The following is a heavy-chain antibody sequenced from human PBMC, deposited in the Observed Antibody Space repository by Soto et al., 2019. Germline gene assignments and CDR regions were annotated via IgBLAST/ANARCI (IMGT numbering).Heavy chain of an antibody. V-gene: IGHV3-30*18. J-gene: IGHJ6*02. CDR1: GFTFSSYG. CDR3: AKDDYGGTYYSYYGVDV. CDR2: ISYDGSNK. Sequence: QVQLVESGGGVVQPGRSLSLSCAASGFTFSSYGMHWDRQAPGRGLEWVAVISYDGSNKYYADSVKGRFTISRDNSKNTLYLQMNSVRAEDAAVYYCAKDDYGGTYYSYYGVDVWGQGTTVTVSS. D-gene: IGHD4-17*01.